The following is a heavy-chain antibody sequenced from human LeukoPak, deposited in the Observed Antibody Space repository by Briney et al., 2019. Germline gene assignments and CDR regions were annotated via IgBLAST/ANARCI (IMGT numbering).Heavy chain of an antibody. Sequence: SETLSLTCTVSGGCISTYCWSWIRPPPGKGLEWIGSMFYSGSTNYKPSLKSRVSISVDTSNNQVSLKLSSVTAADTAVYYCARQHLAANWFDPWGQGTLVTVSS. CDR2: MFYSGST. J-gene: IGHJ5*02. CDR1: GGCISTYC. CDR3: ARQHLAANWFDP. V-gene: IGHV4-59*08.